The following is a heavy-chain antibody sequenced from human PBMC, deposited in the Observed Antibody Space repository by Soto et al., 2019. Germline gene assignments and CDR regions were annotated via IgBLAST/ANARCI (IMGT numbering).Heavy chain of an antibody. V-gene: IGHV1-69*02. CDR2: IIPILGIA. Sequence: QVQLVQSGAEVKKPGSSVKVSCKASGGTFSSYTISWVRQAPGQGLEWMGRIIPILGIANYAQKFQGRVTITGDKSTSTAYMDLSSLRSEDTAVYYCARTYSSGWYFNAFDIWGQGTMVTVSS. D-gene: IGHD6-19*01. J-gene: IGHJ3*02. CDR1: GGTFSSYT. CDR3: ARTYSSGWYFNAFDI.